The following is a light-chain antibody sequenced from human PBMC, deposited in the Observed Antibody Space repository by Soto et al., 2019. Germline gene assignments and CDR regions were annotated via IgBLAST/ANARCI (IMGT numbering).Light chain of an antibody. V-gene: IGKV1-39*01. Sequence: DIQMTQSPSSLSASIGDRVTITCRASQDIRDNLNWYQSKPGKAPNVLIFAASTLQSGVPSRFSGSGSGTDFTLTISSVQHEDFATYYCQHSLTNYPTFGQGTKVDIK. CDR1: QDIRDN. CDR2: AAS. CDR3: QHSLTNYPT. J-gene: IGKJ2*01.